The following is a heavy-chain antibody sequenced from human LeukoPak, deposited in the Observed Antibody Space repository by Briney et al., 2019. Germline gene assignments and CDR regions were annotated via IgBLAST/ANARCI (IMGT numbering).Heavy chain of an antibody. D-gene: IGHD3-10*01. Sequence: SQTLSLTCAISGDSVSSNSATWNWIRQSPSRGLEWMGRTYYRSKWYNDYAISVKSRITINPDTSKNQYSLQLNSVTPEDTAVYYCARDVLWFGEGPHYYYYIDVWGKGTTVTVSS. V-gene: IGHV6-1*01. J-gene: IGHJ6*03. CDR3: ARDVLWFGEGPHYYYYIDV. CDR2: TYYRSKWYN. CDR1: GDSVSSNSAT.